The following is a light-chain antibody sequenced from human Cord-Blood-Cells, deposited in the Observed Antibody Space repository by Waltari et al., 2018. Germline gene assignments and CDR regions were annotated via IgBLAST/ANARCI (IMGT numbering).Light chain of an antibody. J-gene: IGKJ1*01. CDR2: KAS. Sequence: DIQMTQSPSTLSASVGDRVTITCRASQRISSWLAWYQQKTGKAPKLLIYKASSLESGVPSRFSGSGSGTEFTLTISSLQPDDFATYYCQQYNSPPWTFGQGTKVEIK. V-gene: IGKV1-5*03. CDR1: QRISSW. CDR3: QQYNSPPWT.